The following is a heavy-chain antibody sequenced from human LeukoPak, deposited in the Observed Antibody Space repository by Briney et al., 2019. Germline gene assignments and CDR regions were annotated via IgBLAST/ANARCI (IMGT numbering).Heavy chain of an antibody. CDR2: IRYDGSNK. J-gene: IGHJ4*02. D-gene: IGHD3-22*01. CDR3: ARGSYDSSGFYCLDN. V-gene: IGHV3-30*02. Sequence: GGSLRLSCAASGFTFSSYGMHWVRQAPGKGLEWVAFIRYDGSNKYYADSVKGRFTISRDSSKNTLYLQMNSLRAEDTAVYYCARGSYDSSGFYCLDNWGQGTLVTVSS. CDR1: GFTFSSYG.